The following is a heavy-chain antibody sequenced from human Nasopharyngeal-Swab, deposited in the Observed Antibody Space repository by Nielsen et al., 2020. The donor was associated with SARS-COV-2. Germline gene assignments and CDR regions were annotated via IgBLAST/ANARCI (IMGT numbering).Heavy chain of an antibody. V-gene: IGHV1-2*04. CDR2: INPNSGGT. D-gene: IGHD6-19*01. Sequence: ASVKVSCKASGYTFTGYYMHWVRQAPGQGLEWMGWINPNSGGTNYAQKFQGWVTMTRDTSINTAYMELSRLRSDDTAVYYCARGGYSSGWPDRYGMDVWGQGTTVTVSS. J-gene: IGHJ6*02. CDR1: GYTFTGYY. CDR3: ARGGYSSGWPDRYGMDV.